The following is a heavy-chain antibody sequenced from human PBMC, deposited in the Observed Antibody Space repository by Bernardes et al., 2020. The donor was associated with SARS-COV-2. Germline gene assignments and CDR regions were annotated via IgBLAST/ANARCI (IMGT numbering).Heavy chain of an antibody. CDR2: IHPGGGII. Sequence: GRSLRLSCAASGFTFSVHYMNWIRQAPGKWLEWLSYIHPGGGIIYYADSVKGRFTISRDNAKNSLYLQMNSLRVEDTAVYYCARASGGGSSPFDYWGQGTLVTVSS. CDR1: GFTFSVHY. D-gene: IGHD6-6*01. J-gene: IGHJ4*02. V-gene: IGHV3-11*01. CDR3: ARASGGGSSPFDY.